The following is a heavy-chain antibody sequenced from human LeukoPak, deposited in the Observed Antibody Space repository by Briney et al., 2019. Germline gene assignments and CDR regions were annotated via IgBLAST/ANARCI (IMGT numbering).Heavy chain of an antibody. CDR3: ASIAAGPFDY. CDR2: IYHSGST. CDR1: GYSISSGYY. D-gene: IGHD6-19*01. J-gene: IGHJ4*02. Sequence: SETLSLTCTVSGYSISSGYYWGWIRQPPGKGLEWIGSIYHSGSTYYNPSLKSRVIISVDTSKNQFSLKLSSVTAADTAVYYCASIAAGPFDYWGQGTLVTVSS. V-gene: IGHV4-38-2*02.